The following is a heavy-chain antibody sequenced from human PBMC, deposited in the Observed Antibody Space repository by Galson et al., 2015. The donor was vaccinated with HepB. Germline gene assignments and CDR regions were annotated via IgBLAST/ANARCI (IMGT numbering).Heavy chain of an antibody. CDR2: ISYDGSNK. CDR1: GFTFSSYA. J-gene: IGHJ4*02. CDR3: AGVGAVAAFDY. V-gene: IGHV3-30*04. D-gene: IGHD6-19*01. Sequence: SLRLSCAASGFTFSSYAMHWVRQAPGKGLEWVAVISYDGSNKYYADSVKGRFTISRDNSKNTLYLQMNSLRAEDTAVYYCAGVGAVAAFDYWGQGTLVTVSS.